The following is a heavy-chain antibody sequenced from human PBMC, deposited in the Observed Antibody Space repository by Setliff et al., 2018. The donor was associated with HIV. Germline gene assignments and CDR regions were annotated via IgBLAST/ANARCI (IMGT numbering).Heavy chain of an antibody. CDR1: GGSISSHY. CDR3: ARLLNYYGNWFDP. Sequence: SETLSLTCTVSGGSISSHYWSWIRQTPGKGLEWIGSIYYSGNTNYNPSLKSRVTISEDTSKNQFSLKLRSVTAADTAVYTCARLLNYYGNWFDPWGQGTLVTVSS. J-gene: IGHJ5*02. CDR2: IYYSGNT. D-gene: IGHD3-10*01. V-gene: IGHV4-59*11.